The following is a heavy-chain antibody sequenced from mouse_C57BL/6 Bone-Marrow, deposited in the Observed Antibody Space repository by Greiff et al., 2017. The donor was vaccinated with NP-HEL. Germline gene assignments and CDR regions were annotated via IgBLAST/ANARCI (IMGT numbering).Heavy chain of an antibody. CDR3: YYYGFDY. D-gene: IGHD1-1*01. J-gene: IGHJ2*01. V-gene: IGHV14-4*01. CDR1: GFNIKDDY. Sequence: EVQLQQSGAELVRSGASVKLSCTASGFNIKDDYMHWVKQRPEQGLEWIGWIDPENGDTEYASKFQGKATITADTSSNTAYLQLSSLTSEDTAVYYCYYYGFDYWGQGTTLTVSS. CDR2: IDPENGDT.